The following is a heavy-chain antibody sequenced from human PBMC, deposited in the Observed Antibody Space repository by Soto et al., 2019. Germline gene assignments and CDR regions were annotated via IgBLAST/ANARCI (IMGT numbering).Heavy chain of an antibody. J-gene: IGHJ6*02. CDR2: ISAYNGNT. CDR3: ARGVGPTYSYNYGMEV. Sequence: ASVKVSCKASGYTFSSYGINWVRQAPGQGLEWMGWISAYNGNTRHLQKVQDRLTMTTDTSTSSAHMELRGLTSDDTVVYYCARGVGPTYSYNYGMEVWGQGTTVTVSS. V-gene: IGHV1-18*04. D-gene: IGHD1-26*01. CDR1: GYTFSSYG.